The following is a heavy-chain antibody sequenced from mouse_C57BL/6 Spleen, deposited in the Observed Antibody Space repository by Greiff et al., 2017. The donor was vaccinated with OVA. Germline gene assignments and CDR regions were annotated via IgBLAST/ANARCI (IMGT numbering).Heavy chain of an antibody. CDR3: ARNMDGYFYYFDY. D-gene: IGHD2-3*01. CDR2: IWSGGST. V-gene: IGHV2-2*01. Sequence: VKLQESVPGLVQPSQSLSITCTVSGFSLTSYGVHWVRQSPGKGLEWLGVIWSGGSTDYNAAFISRLSISKDNSKSQVFFKMNSLQADDTAIYYCARNMDGYFYYFDYWGQGTTLTVSS. CDR1: GFSLTSYG. J-gene: IGHJ2*01.